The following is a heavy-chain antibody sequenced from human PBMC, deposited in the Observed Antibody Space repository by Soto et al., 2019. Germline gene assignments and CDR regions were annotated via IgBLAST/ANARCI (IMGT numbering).Heavy chain of an antibody. CDR3: ARASRMDTAMDYGMDV. CDR2: IGTAGDT. CDR1: GFTFSSYD. J-gene: IGHJ6*02. V-gene: IGHV3-13*01. D-gene: IGHD5-18*01. Sequence: GGSLRLSCAASGFTFSSYDMHWVRQATGKGLEWVSAIGTAGDTYYPGSVKGRFTISRENAKNSLYLQMNSLRAEDTAVYYCARASRMDTAMDYGMDVWGQGTTVTVSS.